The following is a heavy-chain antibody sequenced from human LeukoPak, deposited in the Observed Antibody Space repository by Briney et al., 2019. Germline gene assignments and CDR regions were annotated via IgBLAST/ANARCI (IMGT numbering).Heavy chain of an antibody. CDR3: AKDGLYDYVWGSYRLVNWFDP. Sequence: GGSLRLSCGASGFTFSSYAMSWVRQAPGKGLEWVSAISGSGGSTYYADSVKGRFTISRDNSKNTLYLQMNSLRAEDTAVYYCAKDGLYDYVWGSYRLVNWFDPWGQGTLVTVSS. CDR2: ISGSGGST. D-gene: IGHD3-16*02. CDR1: GFTFSSYA. V-gene: IGHV3-23*01. J-gene: IGHJ5*02.